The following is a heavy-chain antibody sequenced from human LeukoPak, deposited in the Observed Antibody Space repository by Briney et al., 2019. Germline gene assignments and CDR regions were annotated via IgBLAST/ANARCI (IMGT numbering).Heavy chain of an antibody. V-gene: IGHV5-51*01. Sequence: GESLKISCKGSGYNFGSLWIAWVRQMPGKGLEWMVIIYPGDSDTRYSPSFQGQVTISADKSISTAYLQWSSLKASDTAMYFCARHPKMSSSNYYFDYWGQGTLVTVSS. CDR2: IYPGDSDT. CDR1: GYNFGSLW. D-gene: IGHD4/OR15-4a*01. J-gene: IGHJ4*02. CDR3: ARHPKMSSSNYYFDY.